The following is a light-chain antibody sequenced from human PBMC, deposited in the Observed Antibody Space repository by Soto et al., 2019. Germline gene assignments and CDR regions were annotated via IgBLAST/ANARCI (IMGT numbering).Light chain of an antibody. J-gene: IGKJ1*01. CDR1: QSISSY. CDR3: KQSYSRVT. V-gene: IGKV1-39*01. Sequence: DIQMHQSHSSLSASVGAGLPITCRASQSISSYVSWYQQKPGKDPKLLIYAASRLQSGVPSRFSGSRSGTDFTLTISSLQPEDFATYYCKQSYSRVTVGNGTKVAI. CDR2: AAS.